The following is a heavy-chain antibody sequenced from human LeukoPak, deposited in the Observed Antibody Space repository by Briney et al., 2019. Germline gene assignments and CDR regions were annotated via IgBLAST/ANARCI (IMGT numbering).Heavy chain of an antibody. Sequence: ASVKVSCKASGYTFSRYGISWVRQAPGQGLEWMGWISAYNGNKNNAQKLQGRVSMTTDTSTSTAYMELRSLRYDDTAVYYCARDQGGSGYPGPFDYWGQGTLVTASS. D-gene: IGHD3-22*01. CDR2: ISAYNGNK. V-gene: IGHV1-18*01. CDR1: GYTFSRYG. CDR3: ARDQGGSGYPGPFDY. J-gene: IGHJ4*02.